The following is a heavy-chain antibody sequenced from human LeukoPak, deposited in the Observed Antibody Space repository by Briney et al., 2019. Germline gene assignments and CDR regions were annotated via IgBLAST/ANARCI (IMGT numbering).Heavy chain of an antibody. D-gene: IGHD3-10*01. J-gene: IGHJ6*03. V-gene: IGHV1-8*01. CDR2: MNPNSGNT. CDR1: GYTFTSYD. Sequence: ASVNVSCKASGYTFTSYDINWVRQATGQGLEWMGWMNPNSGNTGYAQKFQGRVTMTRNTSISTAYMELSGLRSEDTAVYYCARGRRGVIILPYYYYYMDVWGKGTTVTVSS. CDR3: ARGRRGVIILPYYYYYMDV.